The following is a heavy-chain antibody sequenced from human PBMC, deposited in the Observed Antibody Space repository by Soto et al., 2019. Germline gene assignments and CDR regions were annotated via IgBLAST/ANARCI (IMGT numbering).Heavy chain of an antibody. CDR1: GGSINNNGYY. Sequence: QERLQESGPGLVKPSQTLSLTCTVSGGSINNNGYYWSWIRQLPVKGLEWIGYIFYSGSTHFNPTLKDRVTISLDTSKNQLSLKLSSVTAADTAVYYCARDSGYCSGSDCYDAFDVWGQGTMVIVSS. D-gene: IGHD2-15*01. V-gene: IGHV4-31*03. CDR2: IFYSGST. J-gene: IGHJ3*01. CDR3: ARDSGYCSGSDCYDAFDV.